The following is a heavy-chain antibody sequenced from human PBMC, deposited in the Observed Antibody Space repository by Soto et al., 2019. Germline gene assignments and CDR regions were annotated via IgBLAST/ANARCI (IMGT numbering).Heavy chain of an antibody. Sequence: ASVKVSCKASGGTFKNYAMNWVRQAPGQGLEWMGGIIPIFDTPNYAQKFQGRVTITVDESTNTAYMDLSSLRFDDTAVYFCARSIGAGGVIGGFDYWGQGTLVTVS. CDR3: ARSIGAGGVIGGFDY. J-gene: IGHJ4*02. CDR1: GGTFKNYA. CDR2: IIPIFDTP. D-gene: IGHD3-16*02. V-gene: IGHV1-69*13.